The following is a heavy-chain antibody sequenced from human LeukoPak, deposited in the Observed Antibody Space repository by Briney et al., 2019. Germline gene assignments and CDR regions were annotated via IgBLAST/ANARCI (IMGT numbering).Heavy chain of an antibody. Sequence: PGRSLRLSCAASGFTSSTYAMHWVRRAPGKGLEWVAGISYDGSKKYYADSVRGRFTISRDNSKNTLFLQMNSLRAEDTAVYYCARDLAASGSFTHYFDYWGQGTLVTVSS. V-gene: IGHV3-30*04. CDR2: ISYDGSKK. J-gene: IGHJ4*02. CDR1: GFTSSTYA. D-gene: IGHD3-10*01. CDR3: ARDLAASGSFTHYFDY.